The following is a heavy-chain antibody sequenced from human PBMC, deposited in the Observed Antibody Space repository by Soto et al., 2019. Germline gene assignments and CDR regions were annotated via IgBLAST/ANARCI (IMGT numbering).Heavy chain of an antibody. CDR2: IRSKANSYAT. CDR3: TRRDSPDNWNYRDNDAFDI. Sequence: PGGSLRLSCAASGFTFSGSAMHWVRQASGKGLEWVGRIRSKANSYATAYAASVKGRFTISRDDSKNTAYLQMNSLKTEDTAVYYCTRRDSPDNWNYRDNDAFDIWGQGTMVTVSS. V-gene: IGHV3-73*01. D-gene: IGHD1-7*01. J-gene: IGHJ3*02. CDR1: GFTFSGSA.